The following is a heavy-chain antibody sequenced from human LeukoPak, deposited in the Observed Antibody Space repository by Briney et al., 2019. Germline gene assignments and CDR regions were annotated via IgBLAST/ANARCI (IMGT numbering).Heavy chain of an antibody. J-gene: IGHJ4*02. CDR1: GYTFTSYG. Sequence: ASVKVSCKAPGYTFTSYGISWVRQAPGQGLEWMGWISAYNGNTNYAQKLQGRVTMTTDTSTSTAYMELRSLRSDDTAVYYCATGEGVDYYDSSGYYPADYWGQGTLVTVSS. CDR2: ISAYNGNT. D-gene: IGHD3-22*01. CDR3: ATGEGVDYYDSSGYYPADY. V-gene: IGHV1-18*01.